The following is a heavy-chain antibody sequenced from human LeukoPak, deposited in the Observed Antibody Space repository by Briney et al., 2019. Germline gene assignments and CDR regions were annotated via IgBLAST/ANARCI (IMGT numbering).Heavy chain of an antibody. J-gene: IGHJ5*02. V-gene: IGHV3-23*01. CDR3: ARDPGETGWFDP. CDR2: ISGSGGST. CDR1: GFTFSSYA. Sequence: PGGSLRLSCAASGFTFSSYAMSWVRQAPGKGLEWVSAISGSGGSTYYADSVKGRFTISRDNSKNTLYLQMNSLRAEDTAVYYCARDPGETGWFDPWGQGTLVTVSS. D-gene: IGHD3-16*01.